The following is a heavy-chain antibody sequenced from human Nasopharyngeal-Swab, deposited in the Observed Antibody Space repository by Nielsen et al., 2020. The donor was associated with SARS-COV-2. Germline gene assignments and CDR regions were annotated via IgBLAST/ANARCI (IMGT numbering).Heavy chain of an antibody. D-gene: IGHD2-8*02. V-gene: IGHV4-39*06. J-gene: IGHJ5*02. Sequence: WIRQPPGKGLEWIGSIYSSGSTYYNPSLKSRVTMAVDKSKKQLALKLNSVTAADTAVYYCARGQDVLVVGVISWFDPWGQGTLVTVSS. CDR3: ARGQDVLVVGVISWFDP. CDR2: IYSSGST.